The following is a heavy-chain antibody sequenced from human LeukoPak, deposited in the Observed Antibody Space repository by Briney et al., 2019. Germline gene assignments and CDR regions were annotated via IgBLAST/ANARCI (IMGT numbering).Heavy chain of an antibody. Sequence: GGSLRLSCAASGFTFSSYAMHWVRQAPGKGLEWVAVISYDGSNKYYADSVKGRFTISRDNSKNTLYLQMNSLRAEDTAVYYCAKDDRWLQFCCWGQGTLVTVSA. CDR2: ISYDGSNK. CDR1: GFTFSSYA. J-gene: IGHJ4*02. CDR3: AKDDRWLQFCC. D-gene: IGHD5-24*01. V-gene: IGHV3-30*04.